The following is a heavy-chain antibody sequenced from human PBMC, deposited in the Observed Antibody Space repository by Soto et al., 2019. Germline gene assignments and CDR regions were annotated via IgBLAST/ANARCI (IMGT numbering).Heavy chain of an antibody. Sequence: PGGSLRLSCAASGLTFSNYGMHWVRQAPGKGLEWVAHISYDGSNEHYVDSVKGRFTISRDNSKNTLYLQMNSLRAEDTAVYYRARGGLRYFDWPRGYWGQGTLVTVSS. J-gene: IGHJ4*02. CDR1: GLTFSNYG. V-gene: IGHV3-30*03. D-gene: IGHD3-9*01. CDR3: ARGGLRYFDWPRGY. CDR2: ISYDGSNE.